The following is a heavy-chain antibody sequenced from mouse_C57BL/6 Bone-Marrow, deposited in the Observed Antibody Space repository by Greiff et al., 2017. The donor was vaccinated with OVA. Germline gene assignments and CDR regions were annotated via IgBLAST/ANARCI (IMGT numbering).Heavy chain of an antibody. J-gene: IGHJ1*03. V-gene: IGHV1-69*01. CDR1: GYTFTSYW. CDR3: ARVYYGSRYWYFDG. D-gene: IGHD1-1*01. CDR2: IDPSDSYT. Sequence: QVQLQQPGAELVMPGASVKLSCKASGYTFTSYWMHWVKQRPGQGLEWIGEIDPSDSYTNYNQKFKGKSTLTVDKSSSTAYMQLSSLTSEDSAVYYCARVYYGSRYWYFDGWGTGTTVTVSS.